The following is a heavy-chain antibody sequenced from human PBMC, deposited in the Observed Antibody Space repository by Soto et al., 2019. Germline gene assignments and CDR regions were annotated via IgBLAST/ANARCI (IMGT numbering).Heavy chain of an antibody. CDR3: ARGLYDYVWGSYAQFDY. J-gene: IGHJ4*02. CDR2: IYSGGNT. CDR1: GLTVSSNY. Sequence: PGGSLRLSCAASGLTVSSNYMSWVRQAPGKGLEWVSVIYSGGNTYYADSVKGRFTISRDNSKNTLLLQMNSLRAEDTAVYYCARGLYDYVWGSYAQFDYWGQGTLVTVSS. D-gene: IGHD3-16*01. V-gene: IGHV3-53*01.